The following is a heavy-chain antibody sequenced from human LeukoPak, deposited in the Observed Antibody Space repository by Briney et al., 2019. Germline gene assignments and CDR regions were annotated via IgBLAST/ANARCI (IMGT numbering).Heavy chain of an antibody. D-gene: IGHD2-15*01. V-gene: IGHV3-48*04. J-gene: IGHJ6*03. CDR2: ISGSGSTI. Sequence: QTGGSLRLSCAASGFTFSTYNMNWVRQAPGKGLEWVSSISGSGSTIYYADSVKGRSTISRDNAKNSLYLQMNSLRAEDTAVYYCARDRFSLCSGGSCYSAYYYYMDVWGKGTTVTVSS. CDR1: GFTFSTYN. CDR3: ARDRFSLCSGGSCYSAYYYYMDV.